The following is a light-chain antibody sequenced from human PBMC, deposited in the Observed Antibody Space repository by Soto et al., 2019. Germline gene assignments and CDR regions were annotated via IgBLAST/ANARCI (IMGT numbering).Light chain of an antibody. CDR1: QGISSD. V-gene: IGKV3-20*01. CDR3: HQYGISPPVT. J-gene: IGKJ5*01. CDR2: GAS. Sequence: EIVLTQSPATLSVSPGERATISCRASQGISSDLAWYQQKPGQAPRLLIYGASSRATGMPDRFSGSGSGTDFTLTISRLEPEDFAMYYCHQYGISPPVTFGQGTRLEI.